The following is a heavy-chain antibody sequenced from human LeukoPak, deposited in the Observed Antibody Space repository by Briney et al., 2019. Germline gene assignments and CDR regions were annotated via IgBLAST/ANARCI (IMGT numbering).Heavy chain of an antibody. D-gene: IGHD1-26*01. CDR3: AKKEGGFDY. V-gene: IGHV3-23*01. Sequence: GGSVRLSCAATGFTSVNYAMSWVRQAPGRGLEWVSAISGDAGSTYYADSVKGRFTISRDNSKNTLYLQMNSLRAEDTAVYYCAKKEGGFDYWGQGALVTVSS. CDR2: ISGDAGST. CDR1: GFTSVNYA. J-gene: IGHJ4*02.